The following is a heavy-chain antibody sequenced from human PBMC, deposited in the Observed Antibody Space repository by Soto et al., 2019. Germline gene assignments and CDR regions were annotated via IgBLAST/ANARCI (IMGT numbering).Heavy chain of an antibody. D-gene: IGHD6-13*01. V-gene: IGHV2-5*02. CDR2: IYWDDDK. CDR1: GFSLSTSGVG. Sequence: QITLKESGPTLVKPTQTLTLTCTFSGFSLSTSGVGVGWIRQPPGKALEWLALIYWDDDKRYSPSLTSRLTITKDTPKNHVVLTMTNMDPVDTATYYCAHRGAAAADNWFDPWGQGTLVTVAS. J-gene: IGHJ5*02. CDR3: AHRGAAAADNWFDP.